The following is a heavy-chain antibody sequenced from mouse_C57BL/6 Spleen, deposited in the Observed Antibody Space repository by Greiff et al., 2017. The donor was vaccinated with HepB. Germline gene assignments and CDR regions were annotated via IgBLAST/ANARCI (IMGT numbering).Heavy chain of an antibody. CDR3: ARSIITSVIAHWYFDF. V-gene: IGHV1-69*01. D-gene: IGHD1-1*01. Sequence: QVQLQQPGAELVMPGASVKLSCKASGYTFTSYWMHWVKQRPGQGLAWIGEIDPSDSYTNYNQKFKGKSTLTIDKSSSTAYMQLSSLTSEDSAVYSCARSIITSVIAHWYFDFWGTGTSVTVSS. CDR2: IDPSDSYT. J-gene: IGHJ1*03. CDR1: GYTFTSYW.